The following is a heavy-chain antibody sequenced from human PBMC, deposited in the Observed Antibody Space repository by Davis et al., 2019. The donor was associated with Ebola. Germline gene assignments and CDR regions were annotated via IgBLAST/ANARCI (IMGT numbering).Heavy chain of an antibody. CDR1: GGTFSTYG. J-gene: IGHJ3*02. CDR3: GRVKWHYDDNGQRIYDAVDM. D-gene: IGHD3-22*01. Sequence: SVKVSCKVSGGTFSTYGINWVRQAPGEGLEWMGGIIPIFGTANQAQKFQGRMRINADQSTTTAYMEVSSLRPEDTAVYYCGRVKWHYDDNGQRIYDAVDMWGQGTTVTVSS. CDR2: IIPIFGTA. V-gene: IGHV1-69*13.